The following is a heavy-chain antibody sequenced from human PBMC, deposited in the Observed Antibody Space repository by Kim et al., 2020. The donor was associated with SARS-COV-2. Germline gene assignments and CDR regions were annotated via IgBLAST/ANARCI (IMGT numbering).Heavy chain of an antibody. CDR1: GGTFSSYA. V-gene: IGHV1-69*13. CDR3: ARVNYYGSGQIYYFDY. Sequence: SVKVSCKASGGTFSSYAISWVRQAPGQGLEWMGGIIPIFGTANYAQKFQGRVTITADESTSTAYMELSSLRSEDTAVYYCARVNYYGSGQIYYFDYWGQGTLVTVSS. J-gene: IGHJ4*02. CDR2: IIPIFGTA. D-gene: IGHD3-10*01.